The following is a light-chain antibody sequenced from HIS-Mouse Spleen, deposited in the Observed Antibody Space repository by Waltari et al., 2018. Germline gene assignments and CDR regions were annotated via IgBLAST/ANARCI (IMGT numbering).Light chain of an antibody. J-gene: IGKJ1*01. CDR2: GAS. CDR1: QSVSSN. Sequence: EIVMTQSPATLSVSPGERATLSCRASQSVSSNLAWYQQKPGQAPRLLIYGASTRATGIQARFSGSGSGTKFTLTISSMQSEDFAVYYCQQYNNWWTFGQGTKVEIK. V-gene: IGKV3-15*01. CDR3: QQYNNWWT.